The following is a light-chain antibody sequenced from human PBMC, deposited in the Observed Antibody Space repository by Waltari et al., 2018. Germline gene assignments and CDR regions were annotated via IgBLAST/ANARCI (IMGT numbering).Light chain of an antibody. V-gene: IGLV2-14*03. CDR2: DVS. Sequence: QSALTQPPSVSGSPGQSIALSCTGTTRHVTGYDCVSWYQQHPGKAPKLMIYDVSKRPSGVSNRFSGSKSGNTASLTISGLQAEDEADYYCSSYTTSGTLFGTGTKVTVL. CDR1: TRHVTGYDC. CDR3: SSYTTSGTL. J-gene: IGLJ1*01.